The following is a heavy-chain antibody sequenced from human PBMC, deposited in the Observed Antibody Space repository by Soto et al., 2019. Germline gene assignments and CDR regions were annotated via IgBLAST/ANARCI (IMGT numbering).Heavy chain of an antibody. CDR1: GGSINSGGYY. Sequence: QVQLHESGPGLVKPSQTLSLTCTVSGGSINSGGYYMTWIRQHPGKGLEWIGYIFYSRTTSYNPTLKSRVTISGDTSKNQFSLTLRYVTAADSAVYYCARESPGEFAYYFDFWGQGPPVTVSS. D-gene: IGHD3-16*01. J-gene: IGHJ4*01. V-gene: IGHV4-31*03. CDR3: ARESPGEFAYYFDF. CDR2: IFYSRTT.